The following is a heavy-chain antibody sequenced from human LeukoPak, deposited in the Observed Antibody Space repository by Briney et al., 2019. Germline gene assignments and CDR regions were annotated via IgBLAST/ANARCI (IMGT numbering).Heavy chain of an antibody. Sequence: GGSLRLSCAASGFTFSSYAMGWVRQAPGKGLEWVSAISGGGGSTHYADSVKGRFTISRDNSKNTLYLQMSSLRAGDTAVYYCAKSSYYDSSGYYREYYFDYWGQGTLVTVSS. D-gene: IGHD3-22*01. J-gene: IGHJ4*02. CDR3: AKSSYYDSSGYYREYYFDY. CDR2: ISGGGGST. CDR1: GFTFSSYA. V-gene: IGHV3-23*01.